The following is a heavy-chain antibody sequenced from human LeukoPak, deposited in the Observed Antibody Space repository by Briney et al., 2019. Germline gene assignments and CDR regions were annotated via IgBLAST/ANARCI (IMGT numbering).Heavy chain of an antibody. J-gene: IGHJ4*02. Sequence: PSQTLSLTCTVSGGSISSGDYYWSWIRQPPGKGLEWIGFIYYSGSTYYNPSLKSRVTISVDTSKNQFSLKLSSVTAADTAVYYCASQGIAAAGRDYWGQGTLVTVSS. CDR2: IYYSGST. CDR3: ASQGIAAAGRDY. D-gene: IGHD6-13*01. CDR1: GGSISSGDYY. V-gene: IGHV4-30-4*08.